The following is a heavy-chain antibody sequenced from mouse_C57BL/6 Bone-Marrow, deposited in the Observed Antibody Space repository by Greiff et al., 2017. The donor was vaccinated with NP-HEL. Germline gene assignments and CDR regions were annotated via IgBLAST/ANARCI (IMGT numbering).Heavy chain of an antibody. J-gene: IGHJ4*01. CDR2: IYPRSGNT. D-gene: IGHD2-2*01. Sequence: VQLQQSGAELARPGASVKLSCKASGYTFTSYGISWVKQRTGQGLEWIGEIYPRSGNTYYNEKFKGKATLTADKSSSTAYMELRSLTSEDSAVYFCARDLLWLRRGVYYYAMDYWGQGTTLTVSS. V-gene: IGHV1-81*01. CDR1: GYTFTSYG. CDR3: ARDLLWLRRGVYYYAMDY.